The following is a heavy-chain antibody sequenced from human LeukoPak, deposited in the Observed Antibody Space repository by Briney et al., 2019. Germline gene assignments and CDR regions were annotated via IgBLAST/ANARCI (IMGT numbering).Heavy chain of an antibody. CDR1: GFTVSSNY. CDR3: AKVGGAGTWYGNTWPFDY. J-gene: IGHJ4*02. CDR2: IYSGGST. D-gene: IGHD3-16*01. Sequence: GGSLRLSCAASGFTVSSNYMSWVRQAPGKGLEWVSVIYSGGSTYYADSVKGRFTISRDNSKNTLYLQMNSLRAEDTAVYYCAKVGGAGTWYGNTWPFDYWGQGTLVTVSS. V-gene: IGHV3-53*01.